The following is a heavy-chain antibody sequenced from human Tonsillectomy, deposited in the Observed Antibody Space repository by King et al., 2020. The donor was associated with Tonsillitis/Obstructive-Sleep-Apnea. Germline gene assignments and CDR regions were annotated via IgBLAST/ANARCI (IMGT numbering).Heavy chain of an antibody. CDR2: ISAHNGHT. CDR3: ARDSMSHYYDSSAYYTFNY. Sequence: QLVQSGAEVKKPGASVKVSCKASGYTFTNYGISWVRQAPGQGLEWMAWISAHNGHTNYAQKLQGRVTMTTDTSTSTAYMELRSLRPDDTAVYYCARDSMSHYYDSSAYYTFNYWGQGTLVTVSS. D-gene: IGHD3-22*01. V-gene: IGHV1-18*01. J-gene: IGHJ4*02. CDR1: GYTFTNYG.